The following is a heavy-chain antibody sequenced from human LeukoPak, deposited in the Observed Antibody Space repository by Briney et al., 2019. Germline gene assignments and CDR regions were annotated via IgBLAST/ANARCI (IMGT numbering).Heavy chain of an antibody. CDR1: RYSISSGYY. J-gene: IGHJ4*02. Sequence: SETLSLTCTVSRYSISSGYYWGWIRQPPGKGLEWIGSIYHTGGTYYSPSLKSRVTISVDTSKNQFSLKLSSVTAADTAVYYCARVRSTLLYYFDYWGQGTLVTVSS. V-gene: IGHV4-38-2*02. D-gene: IGHD2-15*01. CDR2: IYHTGGT. CDR3: ARVRSTLLYYFDY.